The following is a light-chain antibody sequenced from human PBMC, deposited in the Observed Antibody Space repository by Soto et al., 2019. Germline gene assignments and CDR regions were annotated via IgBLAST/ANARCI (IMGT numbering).Light chain of an antibody. CDR2: GNS. CDR3: QSYDSSLSAHVV. J-gene: IGLJ2*01. V-gene: IGLV1-40*01. CDR1: SSNIGAGYD. Sequence: QAAVTQPPSVSGAPGQRVTISCTGSSSNIGAGYDVHWYQQLPGTAPKLLIYGNSNRPSGVPDRFSGSKSGTSASLAITGLQAEDEADYYCQSYDSSLSAHVVFGGGTKVTVL.